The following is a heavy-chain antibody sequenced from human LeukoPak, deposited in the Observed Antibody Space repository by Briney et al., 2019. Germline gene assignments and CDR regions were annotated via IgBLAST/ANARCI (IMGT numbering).Heavy chain of an antibody. CDR1: GYTFTSYY. CDR2: INPSGDST. D-gene: IGHD6-13*01. J-gene: IGHJ6*04. V-gene: IGHV1-46*01. Sequence: ASVKVSCKASGYTFTSYYIHWVRQAPGQGLEWMGIINPSGDSTSYAQKFQGRDTMTRDTSTSTVYMELSSLRSEDTAVYYCGREEEGQQLLDVWGKGTTVTVSS. CDR3: GREEEGQQLLDV.